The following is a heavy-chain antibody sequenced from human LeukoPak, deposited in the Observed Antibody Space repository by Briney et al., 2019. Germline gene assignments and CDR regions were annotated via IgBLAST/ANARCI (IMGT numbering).Heavy chain of an antibody. Sequence: ASVKVSCKASGGTFISYAISWVRQAPGQGLEWMGGIIPIFGTANYAQKFQGRVTITADESTSTAYMELSSLRSEDTAVYYCARALGIDYYDSSGYGVEYFQHWGQGTLVTVSS. CDR1: GGTFISYA. J-gene: IGHJ1*01. D-gene: IGHD3-22*01. V-gene: IGHV1-69*13. CDR3: ARALGIDYYDSSGYGVEYFQH. CDR2: IIPIFGTA.